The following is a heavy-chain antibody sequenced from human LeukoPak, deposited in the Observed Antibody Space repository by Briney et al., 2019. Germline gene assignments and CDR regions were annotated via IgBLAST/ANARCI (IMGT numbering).Heavy chain of an antibody. D-gene: IGHD3-3*01. J-gene: IGHJ4*02. CDR2: IYTSGST. V-gene: IGHV4-4*07. CDR1: GGSISSYY. Sequence: SETLSLTCTVSGGSISSYYWSWIRQPAGKGLEWIGRIYTSGSTNYNPSLKSRVTMSVDTSKNQFSLKLSSVTAADTAVYYCAREANLEWLLYRGHFDYWGQGTLVTVSS. CDR3: AREANLEWLLYRGHFDY.